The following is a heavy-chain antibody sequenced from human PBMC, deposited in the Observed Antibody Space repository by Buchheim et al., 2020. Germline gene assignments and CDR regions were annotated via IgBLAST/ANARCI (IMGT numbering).Heavy chain of an antibody. V-gene: IGHV4-61*01. Sequence: QVQLQESGPGLVKPSETLSLTCTVSGGSVSSGSYYWSWIRQPPGKGLEWIGYIYYSGSTHYNPSLKSRVTISVDTSQNQFSLKLSSVTAADTAVYYCARGSSDFWSGYSPLYGMDVWGQGTT. CDR1: GGSVSSGSYY. CDR3: ARGSSDFWSGYSPLYGMDV. CDR2: IYYSGST. J-gene: IGHJ6*02. D-gene: IGHD3-3*01.